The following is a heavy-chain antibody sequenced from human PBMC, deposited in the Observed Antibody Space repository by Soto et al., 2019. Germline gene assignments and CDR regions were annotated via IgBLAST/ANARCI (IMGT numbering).Heavy chain of an antibody. CDR1: GFFFGNFR. D-gene: IGHD2-2*01. CDR2: IQSDGSKK. Sequence: GGSLRLSCAASGFFFGNFRMHCVRRAPGKGLEWVAAIQSDGSKKYYADSVKGRFTISRDNSKNTLDLQMDSLRAEDTGVYFCARDDCSSPSCYVYWGQGTPVTVSS. V-gene: IGHV3-33*01. J-gene: IGHJ4*02. CDR3: ARDDCSSPSCYVY.